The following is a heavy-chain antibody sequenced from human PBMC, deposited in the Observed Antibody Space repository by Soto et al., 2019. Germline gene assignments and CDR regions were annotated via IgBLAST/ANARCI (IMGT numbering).Heavy chain of an antibody. D-gene: IGHD5-12*01. CDR3: ARDEGWLQNYGHKFDY. V-gene: IGHV3-33*01. CDR1: GFTFSSYG. Sequence: QVQLVESGGGVVQPGRSLRLSCAASGFTFSSYGMHWVRQAPGTGLEWVAVIWYDGSNKYYADSVKGRFTISRDNSKNTLYLQMNSLRAEDTAVYYCARDEGWLQNYGHKFDYWGQGTLVTVSS. CDR2: IWYDGSNK. J-gene: IGHJ4*02.